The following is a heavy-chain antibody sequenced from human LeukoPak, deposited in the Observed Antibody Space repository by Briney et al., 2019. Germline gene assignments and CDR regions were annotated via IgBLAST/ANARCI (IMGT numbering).Heavy chain of an antibody. CDR3: AKKGMNSGSGYYFDY. D-gene: IGHD5-12*01. V-gene: IGHV3-23*01. J-gene: IGHJ4*02. Sequence: GGSLRLSCAASGFTFSSYAMSWVRQAPGKGLEWVSATSGSGGSTYYADSVKGRFTISRDNSKNTLYLQMNSLRAEDTAVYYCAKKGMNSGSGYYFDYWGQGTLVTVSS. CDR1: GFTFSSYA. CDR2: TSGSGGST.